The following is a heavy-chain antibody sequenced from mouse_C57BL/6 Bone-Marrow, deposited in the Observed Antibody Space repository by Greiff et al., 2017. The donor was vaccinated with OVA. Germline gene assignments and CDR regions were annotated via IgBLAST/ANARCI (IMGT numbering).Heavy chain of an antibody. Sequence: QVQLQQSGPGLVQPSQSLSITCTVSGFSLTSYGVHWVRQSPGKGLEWLGVIWSGGSTDYNAAFISRLSISKDNSKSQVFFTMNILQADDTAIYYCARKDYYCNHFAYWGQGTLVTVSA. CDR1: GFSLTSYG. CDR2: IWSGGST. V-gene: IGHV2-2*01. CDR3: ARKDYYCNHFAY. D-gene: IGHD2-1*01. J-gene: IGHJ3*01.